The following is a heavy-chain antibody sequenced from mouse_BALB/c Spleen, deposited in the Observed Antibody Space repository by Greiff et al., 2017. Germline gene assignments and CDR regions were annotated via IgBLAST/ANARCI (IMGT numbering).Heavy chain of an antibody. CDR3: ARASSYAMDY. J-gene: IGHJ4*01. Sequence: DVQLVESGGGLVKPGGSLKLSCAASGFTFSSYAMSWVRQTPEKRLEWVASISSGGSTYYPDSVKGRFTISRDNARNILYLQMSSLRSEDTAMYYCARASSYAMDYWGQGTSVTVSS. CDR1: GFTFSSYA. V-gene: IGHV5-6-5*01. D-gene: IGHD1-1*01. CDR2: ISSGGST.